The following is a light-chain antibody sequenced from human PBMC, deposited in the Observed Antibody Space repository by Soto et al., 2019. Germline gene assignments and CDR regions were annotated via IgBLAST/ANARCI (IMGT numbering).Light chain of an antibody. CDR1: QSISNW. Sequence: DIPMTQSPSTLAASVGGRVTITCRASQSISNWLAWYQQKPGKVPKLLIYKTSSLESGVPSRFSGSGSGTEFTLTISSLQPDDFATYYCQQYHTYWTFGQGTKV. J-gene: IGKJ1*01. V-gene: IGKV1-5*03. CDR3: QQYHTYWT. CDR2: KTS.